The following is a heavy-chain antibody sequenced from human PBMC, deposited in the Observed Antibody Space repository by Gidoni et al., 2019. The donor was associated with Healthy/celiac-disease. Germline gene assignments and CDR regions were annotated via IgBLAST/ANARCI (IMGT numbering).Heavy chain of an antibody. V-gene: IGHV2-70*11. D-gene: IGHD3-9*01. CDR2: IDWDDDK. J-gene: IGHJ5*02. CDR3: ARTMYYDKLGWFDP. CDR1: GFSLSTSGMC. Sequence: VTPTQTLTLTCTFSGFSLSTSGMCVSWIRQPPGKALEWLARIDWDDDKYYSTSLKTRLTISKDTSKNQVVLTMTNMDPVDTATYYCARTMYYDKLGWFDPWGQGTLVTVSS.